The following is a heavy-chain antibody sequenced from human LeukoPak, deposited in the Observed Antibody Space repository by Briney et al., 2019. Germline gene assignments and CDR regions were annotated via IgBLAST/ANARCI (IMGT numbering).Heavy chain of an antibody. Sequence: GGSLRLSCAASGFTFSSYAMSWVRQAPGKGLEWVSTIYSGGSTYYADSVKGRFTISRDTSKNTLYLQMNSLRGEDTAAYYCARNGYTSGWYRNWGQGTLVTVSS. D-gene: IGHD6-19*01. CDR3: ARNGYTSGWYRN. J-gene: IGHJ4*02. CDR2: IYSGGST. V-gene: IGHV3-23*05. CDR1: GFTFSSYA.